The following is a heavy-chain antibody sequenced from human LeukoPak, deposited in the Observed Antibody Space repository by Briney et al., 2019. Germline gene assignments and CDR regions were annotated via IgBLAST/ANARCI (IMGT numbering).Heavy chain of an antibody. J-gene: IGHJ4*02. Sequence: GGSLRLSCAASGFTFSSHWMTWVRQTPGKGLEWVANLKEDGSEKYYVDSVKGRFTISRDNAKNSLYLQMNSLRGDDTAVYYCARGVYYFDYWGQGTLVTVSS. V-gene: IGHV3-7*04. CDR3: ARGVYYFDY. CDR1: GFTFSSHW. CDR2: LKEDGSEK.